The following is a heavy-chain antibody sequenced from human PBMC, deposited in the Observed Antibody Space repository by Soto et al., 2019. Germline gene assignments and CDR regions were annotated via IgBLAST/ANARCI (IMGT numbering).Heavy chain of an antibody. J-gene: IGHJ6*03. Sequence: ASVKVSCKASGYTFTSYGISWVRQAPGQGLEWMGWISAYNGNTNYAQKLQGRVTMTTDQSTSTAYMELRSLRSDDTAVYYCARAGLLWFGELLPPSADSTLCMDVWGKGTTVTVSS. CDR3: ARAGLLWFGELLPPSADSTLCMDV. CDR1: GYTFTSYG. D-gene: IGHD3-10*01. V-gene: IGHV1-18*01. CDR2: ISAYNGNT.